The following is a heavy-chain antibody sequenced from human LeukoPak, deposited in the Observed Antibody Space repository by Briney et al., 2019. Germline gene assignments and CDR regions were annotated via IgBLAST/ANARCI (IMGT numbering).Heavy chain of an antibody. J-gene: IGHJ4*02. V-gene: IGHV3-15*01. CDR2: IKSKTDGGTT. D-gene: IGHD5-12*01. CDR1: GFTFSNAW. CDR3: TTAPPASGYGDY. Sequence: NPGGSLRLSCAASGFTFSNAWMSWVRQAPGKGLEWVGRIKSKTDGGTTDYAAPVKGRFTTSRDDSKNTLYPQMNSLKTEDTAVYYCTTAPPASGYGDYWGQGTLVTVSS.